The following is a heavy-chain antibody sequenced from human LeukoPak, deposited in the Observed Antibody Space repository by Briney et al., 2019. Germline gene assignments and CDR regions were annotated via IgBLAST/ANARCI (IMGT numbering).Heavy chain of an antibody. CDR1: GHIFTNYW. J-gene: IGHJ3*02. D-gene: IGHD5-24*01. CDR3: ARQGVEGYNGAFHI. V-gene: IGHV5-51*01. Sequence: GESLKISCKASGHIFTNYWIAWVRQMPGKGLEWMGIIYPGDSDSRYSPSFQGHVTISADKSISTAYLQWSSLKASDIAMYYCARQGVEGYNGAFHIWGQGKMVTVFS. CDR2: IYPGDSDS.